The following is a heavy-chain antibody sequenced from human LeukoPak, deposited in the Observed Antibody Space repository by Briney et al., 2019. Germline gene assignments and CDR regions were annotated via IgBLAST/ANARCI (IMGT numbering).Heavy chain of an antibody. D-gene: IGHD3-10*01. CDR2: ISYDGNSK. CDR3: AKDLFSGTFHGSETYLELDY. V-gene: IGHV3-30*18. CDR1: GFTFSSYG. Sequence: PGRSLRLSCAASGFTFSSYGMHWVRQAAGKGLEWLGGISYDGNSKDYADSVKGRFTISRDNSKNTLYLQMNSLRAEDTAVYYCAKDLFSGTFHGSETYLELDYWGQGTLVTASS. J-gene: IGHJ4*02.